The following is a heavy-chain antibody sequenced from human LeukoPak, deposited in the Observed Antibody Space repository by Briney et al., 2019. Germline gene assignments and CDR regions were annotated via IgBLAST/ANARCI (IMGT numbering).Heavy chain of an antibody. CDR2: IWYDGSNK. D-gene: IGHD4-23*01. CDR1: GFTFSSYA. CDR3: ARATTVANPAFDI. Sequence: GGSLRLSCAASGFTFSSYAMHWVRQAPGKGLEWVAVIWYDGSNKYYADSVKGRFTISRDNSKNTLYLQMNSLRAEDTAVYYCARATTVANPAFDIWGQGTMVTVSS. J-gene: IGHJ3*02. V-gene: IGHV3-33*08.